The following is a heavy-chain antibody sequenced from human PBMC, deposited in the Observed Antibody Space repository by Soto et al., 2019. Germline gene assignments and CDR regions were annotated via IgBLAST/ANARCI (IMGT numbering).Heavy chain of an antibody. J-gene: IGHJ4*02. CDR2: ITVNSGNT. V-gene: IGHV1-18*01. CDR1: GYAFTNYG. D-gene: IGHD1-26*01. Sequence: QGQLEQSGAEVKRPGASVKVSCKASGYAFTNYGITWVRQAPGQGLEWMGWITVNSGNTKYAQKNQGRVTMSTDTSTTTAYRELRSLRYADTAVYFCARGLGGGYYYLDYWGQGTLVTVSS. CDR3: ARGLGGGYYYLDY.